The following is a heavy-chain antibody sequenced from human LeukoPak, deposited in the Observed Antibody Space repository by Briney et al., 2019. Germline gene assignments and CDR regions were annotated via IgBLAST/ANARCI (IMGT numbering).Heavy chain of an antibody. D-gene: IGHD2/OR15-2a*01. V-gene: IGHV3-23*01. CDR3: ARSGLSRFGF. J-gene: IGHJ4*02. CDR2: FSGSGGST. Sequence: GGSLRLSCAASGFIFSNYAMSWVRQAPGKGLQWVSAFSGSGGSTYYADSVKGRFTISRDNSRNTLYLQMNSLRAEDTAVYYCARSGLSRFGFWSQGTLVTVSS. CDR1: GFIFSNYA.